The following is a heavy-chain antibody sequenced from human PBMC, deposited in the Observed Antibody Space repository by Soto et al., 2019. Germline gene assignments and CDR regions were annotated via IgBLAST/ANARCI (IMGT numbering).Heavy chain of an antibody. CDR1: GFSFSSSA. Sequence: ESGGGLAQRGGSLRVSCVGSGFSFSSSAMSWVRPAPGKGLEWVSSISGSGGSTYYADSVKGRFIISRDNSKNTLSLEMSSLRVEDTAVYYCAKSIGCSGAMCQWGQGNRVTVSS. CDR3: AKSIGCSGAMCQ. J-gene: IGHJ4*02. CDR2: ISGSGGST. V-gene: IGHV3-23*01. D-gene: IGHD6-19*01.